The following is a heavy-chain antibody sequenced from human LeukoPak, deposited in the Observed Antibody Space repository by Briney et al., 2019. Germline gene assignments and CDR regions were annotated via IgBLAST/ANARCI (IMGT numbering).Heavy chain of an antibody. V-gene: IGHV4-59*01. CDR3: ARDFGPSRGYDY. D-gene: IGHD3-10*01. CDR2: ISDSGST. J-gene: IGHJ4*02. CDR1: GGSITSYY. Sequence: SETLSLTCTVSGGSITSYYWSWLRQPPGKGLDWIAFISDSGSTYYNPSLKSRVTISLDTSKKQFSLKLTSVTAADTAVYYCARDFGPSRGYDYWGQGTLVTVSS.